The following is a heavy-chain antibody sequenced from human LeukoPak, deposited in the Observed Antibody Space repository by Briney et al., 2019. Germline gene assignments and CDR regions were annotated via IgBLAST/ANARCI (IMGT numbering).Heavy chain of an antibody. D-gene: IGHD5-12*01. CDR3: ARVGHSGYNY. Sequence: SETLSLTCAVYGGPFSGYYWSWMRQPPGKGLEWIGEINHSGSTNYNPSLKSRVTITVDTSKNQFSLKLSSVTAADTAVYYCARVGHSGYNYWGQGTLVTVSS. V-gene: IGHV4-34*01. CDR1: GGPFSGYY. CDR2: INHSGST. J-gene: IGHJ4*02.